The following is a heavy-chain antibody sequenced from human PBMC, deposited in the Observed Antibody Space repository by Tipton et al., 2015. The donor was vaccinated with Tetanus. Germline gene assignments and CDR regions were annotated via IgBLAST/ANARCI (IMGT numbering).Heavy chain of an antibody. J-gene: IGHJ4*02. D-gene: IGHD4-17*01. Sequence: QLVQSGAEVKKPGAPLKVSCKASGYSLTSYAMHWVRQAPGQRLEWMGWINAGNDDTKYSQKFQGRVTITRDTSASTTYMELSSLRSEDTAVYYCARDQGHGDYSFYFDYWGQGTLVTVSS. CDR1: GYSLTSYA. V-gene: IGHV1-3*01. CDR3: ARDQGHGDYSFYFDY. CDR2: INAGNDDT.